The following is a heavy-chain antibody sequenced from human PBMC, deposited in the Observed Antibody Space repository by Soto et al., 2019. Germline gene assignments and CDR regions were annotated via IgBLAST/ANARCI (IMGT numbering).Heavy chain of an antibody. J-gene: IGHJ6*02. CDR1: GFTFSIYG. Sequence: QVQLVESGGGVVQPGRSLRLSCAASGFTFSIYGMHWVRQAPGKGLEWVAAISYDGSDKYYGDSVMGRFTISRDNSKNTLYLQMNSLRTEHTAVYYCTIRRHVQRFLEWSSGMEVGGRGTTVAVSS. CDR3: TIRRHVQRFLEWSSGMEV. CDR2: ISYDGSDK. V-gene: IGHV3-30*03. D-gene: IGHD3-3*01.